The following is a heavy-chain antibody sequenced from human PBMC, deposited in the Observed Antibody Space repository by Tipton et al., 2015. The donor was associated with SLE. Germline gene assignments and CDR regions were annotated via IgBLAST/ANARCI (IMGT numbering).Heavy chain of an antibody. J-gene: IGHJ3*02. D-gene: IGHD3-16*01. V-gene: IGHV4-31*03. CDR1: GGSIRSGGYY. CDR2: IYYSGST. Sequence: TLSLTCTVSGGSIRSGGYYWSWIRQHPGKGLEWIGYIYYSGSTYYTPSLRSRVSISVDTSKNQFSLSLSSVTAADTAVYYCGARGAFDIWGQGTMVTVSS. CDR3: GARGAFDI.